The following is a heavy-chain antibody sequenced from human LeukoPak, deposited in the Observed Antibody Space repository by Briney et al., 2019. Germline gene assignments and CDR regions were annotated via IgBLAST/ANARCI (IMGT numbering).Heavy chain of an antibody. V-gene: IGHV3-23*01. CDR1: GFTFSSYA. J-gene: IGHJ3*02. CDR2: ISGSGGST. D-gene: IGHD3-10*01. CDR3: AKDRGTYYYGSGSYYKGNDAFDI. Sequence: PGGSLRLSCAASGFTFSSYAMSWARQAPGKGLEWVSAISGSGGSTYYADSVKGRFTISRDNSKNTLYLQMNSLRAEDTAVYYCAKDRGTYYYGSGSYYKGNDAFDIWGQGAMVTVSS.